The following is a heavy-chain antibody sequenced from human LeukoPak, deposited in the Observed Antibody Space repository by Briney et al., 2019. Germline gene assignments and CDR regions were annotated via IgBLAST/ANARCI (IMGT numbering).Heavy chain of an antibody. V-gene: IGHV3-73*01. D-gene: IGHD3-22*01. CDR2: LRSKTQNYAT. CDR3: TNYDDSSDLWGY. CDR1: GFTFSDSG. J-gene: IGHJ4*02. Sequence: WGSLRLSCAASGFTFSDSGMHWVRQAPGKGLEWVGRLRSKTQNYATAYAASVKGRFTISRDDSKNTAFLQMNSLKTEDTAVYYCTNYDDSSDLWGYWGQGTLVTVSS.